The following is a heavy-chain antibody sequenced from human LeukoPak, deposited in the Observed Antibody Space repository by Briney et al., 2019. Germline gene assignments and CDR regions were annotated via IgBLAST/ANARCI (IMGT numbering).Heavy chain of an antibody. CDR2: IYSGTI. Sequence: GGSLRLSCTVSGFTVSSNSMSWVRPAPGKGLEWVSFIYSGTIHYSDSVKGRFTISRDNSKNTLYLQMNSLRAEDTAVYYCARRAGAYSHPYDYWGQGTLVIVSS. V-gene: IGHV3-53*01. CDR3: ARRAGAYSHPYDY. J-gene: IGHJ4*02. CDR1: GFTVSSNS. D-gene: IGHD4/OR15-4a*01.